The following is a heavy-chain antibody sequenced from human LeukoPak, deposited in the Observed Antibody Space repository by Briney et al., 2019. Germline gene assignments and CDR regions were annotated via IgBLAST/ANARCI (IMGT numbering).Heavy chain of an antibody. Sequence: GGSLRLSCAASGFTFSTYVMHWVRRAPGKGLEWVAYISYDGDNEKYADAVKGRFTISRDNSKNTLYLQMNSLRVGDTAVYYCARGDFEVHWGRGTLVTVSS. CDR2: ISYDGDNE. J-gene: IGHJ1*01. V-gene: IGHV3-30*01. CDR1: GFTFSTYV. CDR3: ARGDFEVH.